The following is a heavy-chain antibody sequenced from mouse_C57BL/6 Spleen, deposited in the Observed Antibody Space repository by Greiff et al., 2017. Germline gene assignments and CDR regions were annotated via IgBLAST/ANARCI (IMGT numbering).Heavy chain of an antibody. CDR1: GYAFSSSW. D-gene: IGHD2-4*01. Sequence: VQLQQSGPELVKPGASVKISCKASGYAFSSSWMNWVKQRPGKGLEWIGRIYPGDGDTNYNGKFKGKATLTADKSSSAAYMQLSSLTSEDSAVYFCASYDSLFDYWGQGTTLTVSS. CDR2: IYPGDGDT. CDR3: ASYDSLFDY. V-gene: IGHV1-82*01. J-gene: IGHJ2*01.